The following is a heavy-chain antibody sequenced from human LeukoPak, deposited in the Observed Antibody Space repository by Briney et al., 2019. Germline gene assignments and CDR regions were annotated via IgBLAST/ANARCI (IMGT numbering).Heavy chain of an antibody. J-gene: IGHJ6*03. CDR2: IYYSGST. CDR1: GGSFSSYY. Sequence: SETLSLTCTVSGGSFSSYYWSWIRQPPGKGLEWIGYIYYSGSTNYNPSLKSRVTISVDTSKNQFSLKLSSVTAADTAVYYCARSITMVRGVIIPPAYYYMDVWGKGTTVTISS. V-gene: IGHV4-59*01. CDR3: ARSITMVRGVIIPPAYYYMDV. D-gene: IGHD3-10*01.